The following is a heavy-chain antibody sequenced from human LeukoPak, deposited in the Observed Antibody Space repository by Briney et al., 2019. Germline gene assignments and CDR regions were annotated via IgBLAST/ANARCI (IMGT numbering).Heavy chain of an antibody. CDR2: INPINGDT. J-gene: IGHJ4*02. Sequence: ASVKVSCKASGYRFTDYYMHWVRQAPGQGLEWMGWINPINGDTIYAQKFQGRVTMTRNTSISTAYMELSSLRSEDTAVYYCARGAPGSYCSGSSCPYFDYWGQGTLISVSS. D-gene: IGHD2-15*01. CDR3: ARGAPGSYCSGSSCPYFDY. V-gene: IGHV1-2*02. CDR1: GYRFTDYY.